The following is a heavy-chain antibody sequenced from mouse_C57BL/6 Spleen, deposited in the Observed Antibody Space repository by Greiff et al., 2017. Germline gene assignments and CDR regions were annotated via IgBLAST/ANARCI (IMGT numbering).Heavy chain of an antibody. CDR2: SRNKANDYTT. Sequence: EVQRVESGGGLVQSGRSLRLSCATSGFTFSDFYMEWVRQAPGKGLEWIAASRNKANDYTTEYSASVKGRFIVSRDTSQSILYLQMNALRAEDTAIYYCARGEVTGAMDYWGQGTSVTVSS. J-gene: IGHJ4*01. V-gene: IGHV7-1*01. CDR1: GFTFSDFY. CDR3: ARGEVTGAMDY. D-gene: IGHD2-2*01.